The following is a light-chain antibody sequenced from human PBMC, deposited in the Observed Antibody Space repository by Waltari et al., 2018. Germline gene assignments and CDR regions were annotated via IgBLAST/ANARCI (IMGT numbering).Light chain of an antibody. CDR3: SSYTSSGVV. CDR1: GSDVGGSDY. Sequence: QSALTQPASVSGSPGQAIIISCTGTGSDVGGSDYVSWYQQYPGKAPRLIIYDVYNRPSVVSNRFSGSKSDNTASLTISGLQAEDESVYYCSSYTSSGVVFGGGTKLTVL. CDR2: DVY. V-gene: IGLV2-14*01. J-gene: IGLJ2*01.